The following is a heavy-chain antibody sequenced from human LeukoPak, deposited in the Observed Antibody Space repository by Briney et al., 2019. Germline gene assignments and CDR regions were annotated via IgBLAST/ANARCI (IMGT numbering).Heavy chain of an antibody. J-gene: IGHJ4*02. V-gene: IGHV4-39*01. Sequence: PGGSLRLSCAASGFTFSSYAMSWVRQPPGKGLEWIGSIYYSGSTYYNPSLTSRVTISVDTSKNQFSLTLSSVTAADTAVYYCAGQKYSSGWYVAYWGQGTLVTVSS. D-gene: IGHD6-19*01. CDR2: IYYSGST. CDR3: AGQKYSSGWYVAY. CDR1: GFTFSSYA.